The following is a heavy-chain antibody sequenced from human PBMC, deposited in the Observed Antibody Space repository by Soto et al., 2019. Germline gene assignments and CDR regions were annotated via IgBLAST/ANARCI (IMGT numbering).Heavy chain of an antibody. CDR2: IYYTGSI. D-gene: IGHD5-12*01. CDR1: GGSVSSGSYY. Sequence: QVQLQESGPGLVKPSETLSLICTVSGGSVSSGSYYWSWIRQPPGKGLEWMGYIYYTGSINYNPSLKSRVTISVDTSKHQGSLKLSSVTAADTAIYYCAGATDGYNYDDAFDIWGQGTMVTVS. J-gene: IGHJ3*02. CDR3: AGATDGYNYDDAFDI. V-gene: IGHV4-61*01.